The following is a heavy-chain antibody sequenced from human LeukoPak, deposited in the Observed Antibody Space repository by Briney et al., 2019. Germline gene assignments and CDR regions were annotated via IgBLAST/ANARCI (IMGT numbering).Heavy chain of an antibody. V-gene: IGHV1-8*03. J-gene: IGHJ4*02. CDR3: ARASVGALDYYHFDD. Sequence: ASVKVSCKVSGYTLTELAMHWVRQAPGKGLEWMGWMDPNSGNTGYAQKFQGRVAITRNTSISTAYMELSSLRSEDTAVYYCARASVGALDYYHFDDWGQGTLVTVSS. CDR2: MDPNSGNT. D-gene: IGHD1-26*01. CDR1: GYTLTELA.